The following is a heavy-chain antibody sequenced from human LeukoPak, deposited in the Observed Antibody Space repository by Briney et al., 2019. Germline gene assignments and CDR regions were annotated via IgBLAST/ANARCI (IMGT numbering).Heavy chain of an antibody. CDR1: GFRVSTNY. CDR2: LYNSGDT. V-gene: IGHV3-53*01. CDR3: VREEPYSSSSLDY. Sequence: RAGGSLRLSCAASGFRVSTNYLGWVRQAPGKGLEWVSVLYNSGDTYYADSVKGRFTISRDNAKNSLYLQMNNLRAEDTAVYYCVREEPYSSSSLDYWGQGTLVTVSS. D-gene: IGHD6-13*01. J-gene: IGHJ4*02.